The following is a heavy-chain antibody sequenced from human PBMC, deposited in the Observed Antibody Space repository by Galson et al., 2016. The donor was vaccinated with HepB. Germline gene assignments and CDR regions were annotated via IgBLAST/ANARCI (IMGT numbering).Heavy chain of an antibody. CDR1: GFSFNNAW. J-gene: IGHJ4*02. CDR2: IKGILDGGTT. V-gene: IGHV3-15*01. CDR3: TTWTTVTTFGVDYFDY. D-gene: IGHD4-17*01. Sequence: SLRLSCAASGFSFNNAWMSWVRQAPGKGLEWVGRIKGILDGGTTDYAAPVKGRFTISRDNSKNTLYLQLNSLKTEDTAVYYCTTWTTVTTFGVDYFDYWGQGTLVTVSS.